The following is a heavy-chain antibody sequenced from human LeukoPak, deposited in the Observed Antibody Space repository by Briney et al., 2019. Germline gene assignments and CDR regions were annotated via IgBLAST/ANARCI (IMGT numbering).Heavy chain of an antibody. V-gene: IGHV3-13*01. Sequence: GGSLRLSCAASGFTSSTYDIHWVRQARGKGLEWVSSIGTAGDTYYAGSVRGRFTISRENVKNAFYLQMNSLRPGDTAVYYCARGPVVGITGTKGYLDYWGHGTLVTVSS. CDR2: IGTAGDT. CDR1: GFTSSTYD. D-gene: IGHD1-7*01. J-gene: IGHJ4*01. CDR3: ARGPVVGITGTKGYLDY.